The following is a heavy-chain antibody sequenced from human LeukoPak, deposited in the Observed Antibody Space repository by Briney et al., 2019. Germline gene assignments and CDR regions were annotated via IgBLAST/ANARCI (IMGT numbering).Heavy chain of an antibody. D-gene: IGHD1-26*01. V-gene: IGHV1-2*06. J-gene: IGHJ4*02. CDR2: INPSSGVT. CDR3: ARDLSSTPYWEFDI. Sequence: GASVKVSCKASGYTFTSYYMHWVRQAPGQGLEWMGRINPSSGVTEYIQTFQGRVTMARDTSINTAYMELSRLRYDDTALYYCARDLSSTPYWEFDIRGQGSLVTVSS. CDR1: GYTFTSYY.